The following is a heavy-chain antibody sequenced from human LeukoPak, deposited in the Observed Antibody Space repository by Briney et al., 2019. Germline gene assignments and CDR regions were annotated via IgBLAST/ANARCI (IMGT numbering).Heavy chain of an antibody. Sequence: GGSLRLSCAASGFSFSNYAMTWVRQAPGKGLEWVSVIGSDGGGIQYADSVKGRFSISRDSSKNTLYLQMNSLRVEDTAVYYCAKYAPPTTVVTRFFDYWGQGTLVTVSS. CDR3: AKYAPPTTVVTRFFDY. CDR1: GFSFSNYA. V-gene: IGHV3-23*01. J-gene: IGHJ4*02. CDR2: IGSDGGGI. D-gene: IGHD4-23*01.